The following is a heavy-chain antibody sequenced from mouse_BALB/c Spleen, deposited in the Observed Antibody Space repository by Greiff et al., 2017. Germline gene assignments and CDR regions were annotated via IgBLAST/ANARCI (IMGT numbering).Heavy chain of an antibody. Sequence: EVMLVESGGGLVQPGGSLRLSCETSGFTFSDFYMEWVRQPPGKRLEWIAASRNKANDYTTEYSASVKGRFIVSRDTSQRILYLQMNALRAEDTAIYYCARAGYGNLYFDYWGQGTTLTVSS. CDR3: ARAGYGNLYFDY. V-gene: IGHV7-1*02. D-gene: IGHD2-10*02. CDR1: GFTFSDFY. J-gene: IGHJ2*01. CDR2: SRNKANDYTT.